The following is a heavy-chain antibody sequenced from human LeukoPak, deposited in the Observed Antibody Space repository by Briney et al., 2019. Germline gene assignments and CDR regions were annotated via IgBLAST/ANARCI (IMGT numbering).Heavy chain of an antibody. CDR3: ARVSGGYCSSTSCSGDDY. D-gene: IGHD2-2*01. J-gene: IGHJ4*02. Sequence: GASVKVSCKASGYTFTGYYMHWVRQAPGQGLEWMGRINPNSGGTNYAQKLQGRVTMTRDTSISTAYMELSRLRSDDTAVYYCARVSGGYCSSTSCSGDDYWGQGTLVTVSS. CDR1: GYTFTGYY. V-gene: IGHV1-2*06. CDR2: INPNSGGT.